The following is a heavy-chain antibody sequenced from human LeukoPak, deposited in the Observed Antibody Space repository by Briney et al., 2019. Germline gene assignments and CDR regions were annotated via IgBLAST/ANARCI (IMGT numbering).Heavy chain of an antibody. CDR3: AREGYSSSWGHFDY. V-gene: IGHV3-53*01. J-gene: IGHJ4*02. D-gene: IGHD6-13*01. Sequence: EGSLRLSCAASGFTVSSHYMSWVRQAPGKGLEWVSVIHSGGSTYYADSVKGRFTISRDNSKNMVYLQMNSLRAEDTAVYYCAREGYSSSWGHFDYWGQGTPVTVSS. CDR1: GFTVSSHY. CDR2: IHSGGST.